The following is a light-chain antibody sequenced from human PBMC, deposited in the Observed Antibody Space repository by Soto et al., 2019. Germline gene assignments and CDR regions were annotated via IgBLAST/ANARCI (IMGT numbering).Light chain of an antibody. CDR2: EVT. J-gene: IGLJ1*01. Sequence: QSVLTQPPSASGAPGQSVTISCTGTSSDVGGYNYVYWYQQHPGKAPKLMIYEVTKRPSGVPDRFSGSKSGNTASLTVSGLQAEYEADYYCSSYADSNSYVFGTGTKVTAL. CDR3: SSYADSNSYV. V-gene: IGLV2-8*01. CDR1: SSDVGGYNY.